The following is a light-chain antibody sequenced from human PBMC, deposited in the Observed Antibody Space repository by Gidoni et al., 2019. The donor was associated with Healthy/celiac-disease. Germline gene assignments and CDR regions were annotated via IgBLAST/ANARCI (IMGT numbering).Light chain of an antibody. Sequence: IVLTQSPATLSVSPGDRATLSCSASQSVSSNFPWYQQKPGQAPRLLLYGAYTRATGIPASFSGSGSGTEFTLTISSLQYEDFAVYYCQQYNNWPPYTFGQGTKLEIK. CDR1: QSVSSN. V-gene: IGKV3-15*01. J-gene: IGKJ2*01. CDR2: GAY. CDR3: QQYNNWPPYT.